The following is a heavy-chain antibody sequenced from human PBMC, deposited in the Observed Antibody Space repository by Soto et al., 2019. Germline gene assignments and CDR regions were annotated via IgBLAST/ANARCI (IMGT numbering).Heavy chain of an antibody. CDR2: IGASGGST. CDR3: EKRSDYFDD. V-gene: IGHV3-23*01. CDR1: GVTFSGYA. Sequence: GWSLRLSCAASGVTFSGYAMSWVRHAPGKGLEWVSSIGASGGSTYYADSVKGRFTISRDNSKNTLYLQMDSLRAEDTAVYFCEKRSDYFDDWGQGTLVTVSP. J-gene: IGHJ4*02.